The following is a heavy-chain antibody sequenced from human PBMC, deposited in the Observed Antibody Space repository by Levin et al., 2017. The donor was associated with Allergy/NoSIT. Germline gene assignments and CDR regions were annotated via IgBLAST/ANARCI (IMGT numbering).Heavy chain of an antibody. CDR1: GFTFSSYW. D-gene: IGHD4-17*01. CDR3: ARGVNDYYGDYERAGLDFDY. Sequence: GGSLRLSCAASGFTFSSYWMHWVRQAPGKGLVWVSRINSDGSSTSYADSVKGRFTISRDNAKNTLYLQMNSLRAEDTAVYYCARGVNDYYGDYERAGLDFDYWGQGTLVTVSS. CDR2: INSDGSST. V-gene: IGHV3-74*01. J-gene: IGHJ4*02.